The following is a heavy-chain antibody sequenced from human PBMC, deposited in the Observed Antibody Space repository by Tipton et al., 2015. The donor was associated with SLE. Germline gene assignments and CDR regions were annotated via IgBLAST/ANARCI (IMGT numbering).Heavy chain of an antibody. V-gene: IGHV4-59*01. D-gene: IGHD3-10*01. CDR2: IYYSGST. CDR1: GGSISGYY. CDR3: ARELRPGFGELSPDYSFDI. J-gene: IGHJ3*02. Sequence: TLSLTCTVSGGSISGYYWSWIRQPPGKGLEWIGYIYYSGSTNYNPSLKSRVTISVDTSKNQFSLKLSSVTAADTAVYYCARELRPGFGELSPDYSFDIWGQGTMVTVS.